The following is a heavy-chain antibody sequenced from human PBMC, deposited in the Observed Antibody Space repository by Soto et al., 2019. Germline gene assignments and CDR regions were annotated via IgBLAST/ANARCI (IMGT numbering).Heavy chain of an antibody. D-gene: IGHD3-10*01. Sequence: QVQLVESGGGVVQPGRSLRLSCAASGFTFSSYAMHWVRQAPGKGLEWVAVISYDGSNKYYADSVKGRFTISRDNSKNKLYLQMNSLGAEDTAVYYCARDRVTAWSLVYWCQGTVVTVSS. CDR1: GFTFSSYA. CDR3: ARDRVTAWSLVY. V-gene: IGHV3-30-3*01. J-gene: IGHJ4*02. CDR2: ISYDGSNK.